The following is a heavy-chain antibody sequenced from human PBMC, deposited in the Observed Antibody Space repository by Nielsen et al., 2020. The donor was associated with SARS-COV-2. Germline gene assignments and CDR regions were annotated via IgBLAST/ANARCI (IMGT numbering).Heavy chain of an antibody. CDR2: ISSNGGST. J-gene: IGHJ6*02. D-gene: IGHD6-19*01. Sequence: WIRQPPGKGLEYVSAISSNGGSTYYADSVKGRFTISRGNAKNSLYLQMNSLRAEDTAVYYCARGDRSVAGDYYYYYGMDVWGQGTTVTVSS. CDR3: ARGDRSVAGDYYYYYGMDV. V-gene: IGHV3-64*04.